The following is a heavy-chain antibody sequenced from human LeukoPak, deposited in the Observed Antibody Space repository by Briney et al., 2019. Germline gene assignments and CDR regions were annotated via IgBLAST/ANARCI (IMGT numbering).Heavy chain of an antibody. J-gene: IGHJ6*03. CDR2: ITTSSSYI. CDR3: ARDPYSGSYGDYYYYYMDV. CDR1: GFSFSTYN. V-gene: IGHV3-21*01. D-gene: IGHD1-26*01. Sequence: GGSLRLSCAASGFSFSTYNMNWVRQAPGKGLEWVSSITTSSSYIYYADSVKGRFTISRDNAKNSLYLQMNSLRAEDTAVYYCARDPYSGSYGDYYYYYMDVWGKGTTVTISS.